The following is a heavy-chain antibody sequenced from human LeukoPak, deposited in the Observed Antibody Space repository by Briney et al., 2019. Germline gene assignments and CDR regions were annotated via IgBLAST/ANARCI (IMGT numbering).Heavy chain of an antibody. D-gene: IGHD3-22*01. CDR2: ISAYNGNT. CDR3: ARVEIPLGSYYYDSSGYPRDY. V-gene: IGHV1-18*01. J-gene: IGHJ4*02. Sequence: ASVKVSCKASGYTFTSYGISWVRQAPGRGLEWMGWISAYNGNTNYAQKLQGRVTMTTDTSTSTAYMELRSLRSDDTAVYYCARVEIPLGSYYYDSSGYPRDYWGQGTLVTVSS. CDR1: GYTFTSYG.